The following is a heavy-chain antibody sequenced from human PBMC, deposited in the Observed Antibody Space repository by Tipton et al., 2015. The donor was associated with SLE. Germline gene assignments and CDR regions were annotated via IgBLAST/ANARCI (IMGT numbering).Heavy chain of an antibody. V-gene: IGHV5-51*03. J-gene: IGHJ3*01. Sequence: QLVQSGAEVKKPGESPKISCKASGYNFNNDWIGWVRQMPGKGLEWMGIIYPGDSDTRYSSSFEGQVTISADNSITTVFLLWSSLKASDTAIYYCARWVSRGSTYAFDVWGQGTMVTVSS. CDR1: GYNFNNDW. CDR2: IYPGDSDT. CDR3: ARWVSRGSTYAFDV. D-gene: IGHD2-8*01.